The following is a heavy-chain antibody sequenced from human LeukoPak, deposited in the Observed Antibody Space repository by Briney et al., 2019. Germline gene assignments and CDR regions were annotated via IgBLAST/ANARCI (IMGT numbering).Heavy chain of an antibody. CDR1: GGSISSSSYY. CDR3: ARDPVLMITFGGVIVIPHNVDAFDI. J-gene: IGHJ3*02. CDR2: IYYSGST. D-gene: IGHD3-16*02. Sequence: SETLSLTCTVSGGSISSSSYYWGWIRQPPGKGLEWIGSIYYSGSTYYNPSLKSRVTISVDTSKNQLSLKLSSVTAADTAVYYCARDPVLMITFGGVIVIPHNVDAFDIWGQGTMVTVSS. V-gene: IGHV4-39*07.